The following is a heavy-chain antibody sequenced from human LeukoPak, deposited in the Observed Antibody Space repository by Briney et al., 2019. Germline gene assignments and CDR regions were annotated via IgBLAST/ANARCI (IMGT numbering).Heavy chain of an antibody. J-gene: IGHJ4*02. Sequence: SETLSLTCTVSGGSISPYYWSWIRQPPGKGLEWIGYIYYSGSTNYNPSLKSRVTISLDTSKNQFSLKLSAVTAADTAVYYCARSTWLLDKWGQGTLVTVSS. CDR3: ARSTWLLDK. D-gene: IGHD3-22*01. V-gene: IGHV4-59*01. CDR2: IYYSGST. CDR1: GGSISPYY.